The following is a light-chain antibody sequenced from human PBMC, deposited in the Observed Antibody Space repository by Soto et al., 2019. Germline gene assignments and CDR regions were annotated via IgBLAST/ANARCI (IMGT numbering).Light chain of an antibody. V-gene: IGLV2-14*01. CDR1: ISDAGGYNY. CDR2: EVT. CDR3: SSYSSTDTLYV. J-gene: IGLJ1*01. Sequence: SVLTQPSSLSVSPGQAITIPCTATISDAGGYNYVSWYQVHPDKAPNLIIYEVTSRPSGVSDRFSGSKSGNTASLIISGLQAEDEAHYYCSSYSSTDTLYVFGTGTKGTLL.